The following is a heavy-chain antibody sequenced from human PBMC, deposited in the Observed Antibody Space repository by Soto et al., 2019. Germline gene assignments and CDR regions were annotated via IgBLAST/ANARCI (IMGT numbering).Heavy chain of an antibody. V-gene: IGHV3-23*01. CDR2: ISANGQGI. J-gene: IGHJ4*02. CDR3: AKDRYYPRNQFHY. D-gene: IGHD3-10*01. CDR1: GFTFTYYA. Sequence: EVQLLESGGGLVQPGGSLRLSCTASGFTFTYYAFSWVRQAPGKGLEWVSAISANGQGIYYADSVRGRFTISSDNSKNTVFLHMDILRAENTAVYYCAKDRYYPRNQFHYWGQGTLVTVSS.